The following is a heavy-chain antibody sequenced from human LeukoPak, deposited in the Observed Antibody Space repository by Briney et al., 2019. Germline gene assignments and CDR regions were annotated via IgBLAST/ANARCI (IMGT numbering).Heavy chain of an antibody. CDR1: GFTFSSYG. CDR3: AIDTVVVPAASWN. Sequence: GGSLRLSCAASGFTFSSYGMHWVRQAPGKGLEWVAFIRYDGSNKYYADSVKGRFTISRDNSKNTLYLQMNSLRAEDTAVYYCAIDTVVVPAASWNWGQGTLVTVSS. CDR2: IRYDGSNK. J-gene: IGHJ4*02. D-gene: IGHD2-2*01. V-gene: IGHV3-30*02.